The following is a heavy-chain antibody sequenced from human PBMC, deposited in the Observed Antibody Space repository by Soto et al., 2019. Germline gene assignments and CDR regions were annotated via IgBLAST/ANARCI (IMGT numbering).Heavy chain of an antibody. CDR1: GYSFTSYW. CDR2: IDPSDSYT. D-gene: IGHD3-9*01. CDR3: ARCSYYDILTGPLPRNYYYGMDV. J-gene: IGHJ6*02. V-gene: IGHV5-10-1*01. Sequence: GESLKISCKGSGYSFTSYWISWVRQMPGKGLEWMGRIDPSDSYTNYSPSFQGHVTISADKSISTAYLQWSSLKASDTAMYYCARCSYYDILTGPLPRNYYYGMDVWGQGTTVTVSS.